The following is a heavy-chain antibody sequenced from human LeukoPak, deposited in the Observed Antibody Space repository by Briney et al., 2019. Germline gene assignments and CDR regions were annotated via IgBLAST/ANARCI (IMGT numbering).Heavy chain of an antibody. Sequence: SETLSLTCAVYGGSFSGYYWSWIRQPPGKGLEWIGEINHSGSTNYNPSLKSRVTISVDTSKNQFSLKLSSVTAADTAVYYCATLIGNSSSWTLYYFDYWGQGTLVTVSS. CDR2: INHSGST. D-gene: IGHD6-13*01. CDR3: ATLIGNSSSWTLYYFDY. CDR1: GGSFSGYY. J-gene: IGHJ4*02. V-gene: IGHV4-34*01.